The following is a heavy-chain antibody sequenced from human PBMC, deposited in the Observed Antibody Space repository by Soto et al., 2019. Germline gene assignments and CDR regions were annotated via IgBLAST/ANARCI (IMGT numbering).Heavy chain of an antibody. D-gene: IGHD6-25*01. CDR3: ARDQDRQQSGGNYYYGIDV. CDR2: INPIFPTP. CDR1: GGTFGNSA. J-gene: IGHJ6*02. Sequence: QVQLVQSGAEVKKPGSSVTVSCKASGGTFGNSAISWVRQAPGQGLEWMGGINPIFPTPDYAQKFQGRVTISADESTTTAYMELTRLRSEDTAVYYCARDQDRQQSGGNYYYGIDVWGQGTTVTVSS. V-gene: IGHV1-69*12.